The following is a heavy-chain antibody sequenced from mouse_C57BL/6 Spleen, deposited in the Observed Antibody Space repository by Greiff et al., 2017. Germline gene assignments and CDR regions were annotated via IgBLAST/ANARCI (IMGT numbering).Heavy chain of an antibody. CDR2: IDPENGDT. CDR1: GFNIKDDY. D-gene: IGHD1-1*01. CDR3: TTGLLRAWFAY. V-gene: IGHV14-4*01. Sequence: VQLQQSGAELVRPGASVKLSCTASGFNIKDDYMHWVKQRPEQGLEWIGWIDPENGDTEYASKFQGKATITADTSSNTAYLQLSSLTSEDTAVXYCTTGLLRAWFAYWGQGTLVTVSA. J-gene: IGHJ3*01.